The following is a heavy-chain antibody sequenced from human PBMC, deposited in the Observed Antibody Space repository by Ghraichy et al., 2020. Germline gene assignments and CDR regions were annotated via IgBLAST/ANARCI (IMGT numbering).Heavy chain of an antibody. Sequence: GGSLRLSCAASGFTISSNYMSWVRQAPGKGLEWVSVIYSGGSTYYADSVKGRFTISRDNSKNTLYLQMNSLRAEDTAVYYCARASSYMDYYYYMDVWGKGTTVTVSS. V-gene: IGHV3-53*01. CDR1: GFTISSNY. J-gene: IGHJ6*03. D-gene: IGHD3-10*01. CDR2: IYSGGST. CDR3: ARASSYMDYYYYMDV.